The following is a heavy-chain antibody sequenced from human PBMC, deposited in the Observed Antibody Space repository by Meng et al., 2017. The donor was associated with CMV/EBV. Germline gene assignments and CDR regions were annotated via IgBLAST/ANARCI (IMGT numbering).Heavy chain of an antibody. CDR2: ISSSGSTI. CDR3: ARPYYYDSSFDY. CDR1: GFTFSDYY. V-gene: IGHV3-11*04. D-gene: IGHD3-22*01. Sequence: GESLKISCAASGFTFSDYYMSRIRQAPGKGLEWVSYISSSGSTIYYADSVKGRFTISRDNAKNSLYLQMNSLRAEDTAVYYCARPYYYDSSFDYWGQGTLVTVSS. J-gene: IGHJ4*02.